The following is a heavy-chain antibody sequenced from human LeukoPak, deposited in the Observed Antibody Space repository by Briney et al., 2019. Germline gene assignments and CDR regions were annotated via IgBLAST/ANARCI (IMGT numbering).Heavy chain of an antibody. Sequence: SETLSLTCAVYGGSFSGYYWSWIRQPPGKGLEWIGEINHSGSTNYNPSPKSRVTISVDTSKNQFSLKLTSVTAADTAMYYCARGLYSSTWGAWFDPWGQGTLVTVSS. D-gene: IGHD6-13*01. CDR2: INHSGST. J-gene: IGHJ5*02. V-gene: IGHV4-34*01. CDR1: GGSFSGYY. CDR3: ARGLYSSTWGAWFDP.